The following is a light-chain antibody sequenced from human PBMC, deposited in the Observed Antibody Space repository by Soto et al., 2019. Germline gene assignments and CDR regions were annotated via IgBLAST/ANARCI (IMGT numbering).Light chain of an antibody. CDR2: TNT. V-gene: IGLV1-44*01. CDR1: RSNIGTNP. J-gene: IGLJ2*01. CDR3: AAWDDSLNSVI. Sequence: QSVLTQPPSASGTPGQSVSISCSGSRSNIGTNPVNWYKQLPGTAPKLLFYTNTQRPSGVPDRFSASKSGTSASLAISGRQCEDEADYYCAAWDDSLNSVIFGGGTKLTVL.